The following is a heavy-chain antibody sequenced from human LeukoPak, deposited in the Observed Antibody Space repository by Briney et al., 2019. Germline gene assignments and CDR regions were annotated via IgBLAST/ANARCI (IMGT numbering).Heavy chain of an antibody. CDR3: ARDLGDILTGLSLN. Sequence: ASVKVSRKASGYTFTGYYMHWVRQAPGQGLEWMGWINPNSGGTNYAQKFQGRVTMTRDTSISTAYMELSRLRSDDTAVYYCARDLGDILTGLSLNWGQGTLVTVSS. CDR2: INPNSGGT. CDR1: GYTFTGYY. V-gene: IGHV1-2*02. D-gene: IGHD3-9*01. J-gene: IGHJ4*02.